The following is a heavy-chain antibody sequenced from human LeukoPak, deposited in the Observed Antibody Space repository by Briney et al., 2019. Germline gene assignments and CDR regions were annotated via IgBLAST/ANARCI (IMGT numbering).Heavy chain of an antibody. CDR3: AREDYYYDSSGYPNLDY. CDR2: MTSSSTYI. V-gene: IGHV3-21*06. J-gene: IGHJ4*02. Sequence: GGSLRLSCAASGFIFSGYAMTWVRQAPGKGLEWVSSMTSSSTYIYYADSVKGRFTISRDNAKNSLYLQMNSLRVEDTAVYYCAREDYYYDSSGYPNLDYWGQGTLVTVSS. D-gene: IGHD3-22*01. CDR1: GFIFSGYA.